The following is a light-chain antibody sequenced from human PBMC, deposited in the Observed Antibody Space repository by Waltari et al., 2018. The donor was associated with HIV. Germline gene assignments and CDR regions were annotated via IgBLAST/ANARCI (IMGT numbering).Light chain of an antibody. CDR2: EVT. CDR3: TSYTSNNTLM. CDR1: NIDVGSSNF. J-gene: IGLJ3*02. V-gene: IGLV2-14*01. Sequence: QSPLTQPASVSGSPGQSITISCTGPNIDVGSSNFVSGYQQHPGKAPKLMIYEVTNRPSGLSNRFSGSKSGNTASLTISGLQAEDEADYYCTSYTSNNTLMFGGGTKVTVL.